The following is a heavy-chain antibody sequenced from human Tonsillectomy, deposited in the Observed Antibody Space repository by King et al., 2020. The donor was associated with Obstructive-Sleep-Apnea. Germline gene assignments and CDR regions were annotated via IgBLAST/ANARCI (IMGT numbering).Heavy chain of an antibody. V-gene: IGHV3-7*01. CDR1: GFTFNDYW. CDR3: AREKHLIGAVRDYCYGMDV. Sequence: DVQLVESGGGLVQPGGSLRLSCAASGFTFNDYWMNWVRQAPGKGLEWVANINQDGSEIYYVDSLRGRFTISRDTAKNSLFLQMSSLRAEDTAVYYCAREKHLIGAVRDYCYGMDVWGRGTTVTVSS. J-gene: IGHJ6*02. D-gene: IGHD2/OR15-2a*01. CDR2: INQDGSEI.